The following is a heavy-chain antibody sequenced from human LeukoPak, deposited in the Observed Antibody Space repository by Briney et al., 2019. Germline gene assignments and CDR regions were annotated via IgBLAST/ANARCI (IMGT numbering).Heavy chain of an antibody. CDR2: IGSSSSPI. V-gene: IGHV3-48*02. CDR1: GFTFSSYS. D-gene: IGHD6-13*01. J-gene: IGHJ4*02. Sequence: GGSLRLSCAASGFTFSSYSMNWVRQAPGKGLEWVSYIGSSSSPIYYADSVKGRFTISRDNAKNSLYLQMNSLREEDTAVYYCARGLLGFAAEFDYWGQGTLVTVSS. CDR3: ARGLLGFAAEFDY.